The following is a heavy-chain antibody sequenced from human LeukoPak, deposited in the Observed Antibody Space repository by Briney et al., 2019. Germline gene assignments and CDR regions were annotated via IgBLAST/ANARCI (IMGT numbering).Heavy chain of an antibody. V-gene: IGHV4-34*01. CDR3: ARGPRTRNTIPGYYYYYMDV. Sequence: SETLSLTCAVYGGSFSGYYWSWIRQPSGKGLEWIGEINHSGSTNYNPSLKSRVTISVDTSKNQFSLKLSSVTAADTAVYYCARGPRTRNTIPGYYYYYMDVWGKGTTVTVSS. CDR2: INHSGST. D-gene: IGHD1-14*01. CDR1: GGSFSGYY. J-gene: IGHJ6*03.